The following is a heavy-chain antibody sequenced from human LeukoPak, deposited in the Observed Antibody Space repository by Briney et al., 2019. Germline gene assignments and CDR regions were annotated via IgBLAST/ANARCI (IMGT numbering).Heavy chain of an antibody. CDR1: GFTFTGYA. D-gene: IGHD2-15*01. Sequence: GGSLRLSCAASGFTFTGYAMSWGRQAAGEGVEWGLVISSSGGSTNSADTVKGRFTSTRDKSKNTLYLQMNSLRAEDTALYYCAKCSSGGSCYRYGMEVWGQGTTVTVSS. CDR3: AKCSSGGSCYRYGMEV. CDR2: ISSSGGST. J-gene: IGHJ6*02. V-gene: IGHV3-23*01.